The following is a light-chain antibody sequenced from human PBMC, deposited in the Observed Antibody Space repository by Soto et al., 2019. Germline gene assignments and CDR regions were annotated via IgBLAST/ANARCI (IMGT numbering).Light chain of an antibody. CDR1: NSNIGDKA. CDR3: ASWDDSLTLV. V-gene: IGLV1-44*01. Sequence: QSVLTQPPSASGTPVQRGTISWSGSNSNIGDKAVTWYQQIPGTAPKVVIHSDDQRPSGVPDRFSGSKSGNSASLAISAVQSEDEADYFCASWDDSLTLVFGGGTKLTLL. J-gene: IGLJ2*01. CDR2: SDD.